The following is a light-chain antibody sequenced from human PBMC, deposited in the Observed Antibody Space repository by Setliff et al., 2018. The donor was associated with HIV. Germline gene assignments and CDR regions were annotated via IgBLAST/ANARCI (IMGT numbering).Light chain of an antibody. CDR1: NIGSKS. J-gene: IGLJ1*01. V-gene: IGLV3-21*04. CDR2: YDS. Sequence: YELTQPPSVSVAPGKTARITCGGNNIGSKSVHWYQQKPGQAPVLVIYYDSDRPSGIPERFSGSNSGNTATLTISRVEAGDEADYYCQVWDSSSDHPGYVFGTGTKVTVL. CDR3: QVWDSSSDHPGYV.